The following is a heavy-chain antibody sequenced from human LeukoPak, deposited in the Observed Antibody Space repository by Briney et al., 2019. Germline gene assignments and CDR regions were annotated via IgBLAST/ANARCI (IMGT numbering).Heavy chain of an antibody. J-gene: IGHJ3*02. CDR3: AREDSSGAFDI. D-gene: IGHD3-22*01. CDR2: VWYDESNK. Sequence: GGSLRPSCAASGFTLRSYDMHWVRQAPGKGLEWVAVVWYDESNKYYVDSVKGRFTISRDNSKNTLYLQMNSLRVEDTALYYCAREDSSGAFDIWGQGTMVTVSS. CDR1: GFTLRSYD. V-gene: IGHV3-33*01.